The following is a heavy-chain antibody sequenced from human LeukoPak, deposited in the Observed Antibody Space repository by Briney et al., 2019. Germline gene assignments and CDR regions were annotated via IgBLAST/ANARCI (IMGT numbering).Heavy chain of an antibody. Sequence: GGSLRLSCAASGYTFSSYAMRWVRQAPGKGREWVSAISGSGGSTYYADSVKGRVTISRDNAKNSLFLQMNSLRAEDTAMYYCARGFGEPPLDYWGQGTLVTVSS. D-gene: IGHD3-10*01. CDR2: ISGSGGST. CDR1: GYTFSSYA. CDR3: ARGFGEPPLDY. V-gene: IGHV3-23*01. J-gene: IGHJ4*02.